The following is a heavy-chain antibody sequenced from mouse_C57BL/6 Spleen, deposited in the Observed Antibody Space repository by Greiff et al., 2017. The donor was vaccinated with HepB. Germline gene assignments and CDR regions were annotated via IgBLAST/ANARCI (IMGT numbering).Heavy chain of an antibody. CDR3: ARGVYYYGSSPAWFAY. Sequence: EVQLQQSGPELVKPGASVKISCKASGYTFTDYYMNWVKQSHGKSLEWIGDINPNNGGTSYNQKFKGKATLTVDKSSSTAYMELRSLTSEDSAVYYCARGVYYYGSSPAWFAYWGQGTLVTVSA. D-gene: IGHD1-1*01. J-gene: IGHJ3*01. CDR1: GYTFTDYY. CDR2: INPNNGGT. V-gene: IGHV1-26*01.